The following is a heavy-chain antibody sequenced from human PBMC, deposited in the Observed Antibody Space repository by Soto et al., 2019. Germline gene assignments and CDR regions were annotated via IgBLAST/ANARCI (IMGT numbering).Heavy chain of an antibody. J-gene: IGHJ4*02. CDR1: GFTFSSYW. D-gene: IGHD3-3*01. CDR3: ASTQLRFLEWLLHY. V-gene: IGHV3-7*01. Sequence: EVQLVESGGGLVQPGGSLRISCAASGFTFSSYWMSWVRQAPGKGLEWVANIKQDGSEKYYVDSVKGRFTISRDNAKNSLYLQMNSLSAEDAAVYDCASTQLRFLEWLLHYWGQGTLVTVSS. CDR2: IKQDGSEK.